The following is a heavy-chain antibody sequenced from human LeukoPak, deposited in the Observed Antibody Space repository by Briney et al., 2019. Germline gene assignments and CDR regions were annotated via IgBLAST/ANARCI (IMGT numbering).Heavy chain of an antibody. CDR1: GFTVTSYA. D-gene: IGHD4-23*01. J-gene: IGHJ4*02. V-gene: IGHV3-23*01. Sequence: PGGSLRLSCAASGFTVTSYAMNWVRQAPGKGLEWVSFIIGNGVTTYYADSVKGRFTISRDNSKNTVFPQVNSLRAEDTAVYYCAREIGVGTLDFWGQGTLVIVSS. CDR2: IIGNGVTT. CDR3: AREIGVGTLDF.